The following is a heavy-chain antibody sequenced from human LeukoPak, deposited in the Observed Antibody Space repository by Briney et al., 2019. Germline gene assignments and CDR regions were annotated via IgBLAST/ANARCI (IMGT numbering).Heavy chain of an antibody. CDR3: ANHVAAAGTQYFQH. CDR1: GFTFSSYA. D-gene: IGHD6-13*01. V-gene: IGHV3-23*01. J-gene: IGHJ1*01. Sequence: PGGSLRLSCAASGFTFSSYAMSWVRQAPGKGLEWVSAISGSGGSTYYADSVKGRFTISRDNSKNTLYLQMNSLRAEDTAVYYCANHVAAAGTQYFQHWGQGTLVTVSS. CDR2: ISGSGGST.